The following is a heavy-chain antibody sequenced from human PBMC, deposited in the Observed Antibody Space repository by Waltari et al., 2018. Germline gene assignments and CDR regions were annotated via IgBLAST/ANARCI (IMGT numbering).Heavy chain of an antibody. V-gene: IGHV4-34*01. D-gene: IGHD3-3*02. J-gene: IGHJ6*02. CDR1: GGSFSGYY. Sequence: QVQLQQWGAGLLKPSETLSLTCAVYGGSFSGYYWSWIRQPPGKGLAWIGEINHSGSTNYNPSLKSRVTISVDTSKNQFSLKLSAVTAEDTAVYYCARDPGTRHFSSLSKRRYYYGMDVWGQGTTVTVSS. CDR2: INHSGST. CDR3: ARDPGTRHFSSLSKRRYYYGMDV.